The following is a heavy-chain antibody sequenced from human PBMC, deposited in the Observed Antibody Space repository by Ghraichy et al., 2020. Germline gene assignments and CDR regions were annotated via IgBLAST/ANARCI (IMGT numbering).Heavy chain of an antibody. CDR2: ISGSGGST. CDR1: GFTFSSYA. CDR3: AKDSGLGIINWYFDL. D-gene: IGHD3-10*01. Sequence: GESLNISCAASGFTFSSYAMSWVRQAPGKGLEWVSAISGSGGSTYYADSVKGRFTISRDNSKNTLYLQMNSLRAEDTAVYYCAKDSGLGIINWYFDLWGRGTPGHCLL. J-gene: IGHJ2*01. V-gene: IGHV3-23*01.